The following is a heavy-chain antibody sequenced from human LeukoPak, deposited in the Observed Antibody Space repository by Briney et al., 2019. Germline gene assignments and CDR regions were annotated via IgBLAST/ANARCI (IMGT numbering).Heavy chain of an antibody. CDR1: GGSISSYY. Sequence: SETLSLTCTVSGGSISSYYWSWIRQPPGKGLEWIGYIYYSGSTNYNPSLKSRVTISVDTSKNQFSLKLSSVTAADTAVYYCARDYDDSGSYPGTFDYWGQGTLVTVSS. CDR2: IYYSGST. J-gene: IGHJ4*02. CDR3: ARDYDDSGSYPGTFDY. D-gene: IGHD1-26*01. V-gene: IGHV4-59*01.